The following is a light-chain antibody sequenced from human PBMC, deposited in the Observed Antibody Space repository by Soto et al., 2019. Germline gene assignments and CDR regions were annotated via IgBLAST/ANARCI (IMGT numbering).Light chain of an antibody. CDR2: EVS. CDR3: SSYTSSSTQV. V-gene: IGLV2-14*01. Sequence: QSGLTQPASGSGSPGQSITISCTGTSSDVGGYNYVSWYQQHPGKAPKLMIYEVSNRPSGVSNRFSGSKSGNMASLTISRLQAEDEADYYCSSYTSSSTQVFGTGTKVTVL. CDR1: SSDVGGYNY. J-gene: IGLJ1*01.